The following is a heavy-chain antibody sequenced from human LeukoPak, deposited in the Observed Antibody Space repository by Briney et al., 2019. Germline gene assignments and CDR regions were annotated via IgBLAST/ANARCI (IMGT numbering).Heavy chain of an antibody. CDR3: ARARIVGATGGWFDP. Sequence: ASVKVSCKASGYTFTSYYMHWVRQAPGQGLEWMGIINPSGGSTSYAQKFQGRVTMTRDMSTSTVYMELSSLRSEDTAAYYCARARIVGATGGWFDPWGQGTLVTVSS. V-gene: IGHV1-46*01. D-gene: IGHD1-26*01. CDR2: INPSGGST. CDR1: GYTFTSYY. J-gene: IGHJ5*02.